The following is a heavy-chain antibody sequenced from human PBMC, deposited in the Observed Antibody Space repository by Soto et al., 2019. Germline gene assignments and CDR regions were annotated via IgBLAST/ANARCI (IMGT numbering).Heavy chain of an antibody. CDR1: GGSFSGYY. J-gene: IGHJ6*02. CDR2: INHSGST. Sequence: SETLSLTCAVYGGSFSGYYWSWIRQPPGKGLEWIGEINHSGSTNYNPSLKSRVTISVDTSKNQFSLKLSSVTAADTAVYYCARGGRYSSSTGMVRNYYYSYGMDVWGEGTTETVSS. CDR3: ARGGRYSSSTGMVRNYYYSYGMDV. V-gene: IGHV4-34*01. D-gene: IGHD6-6*01.